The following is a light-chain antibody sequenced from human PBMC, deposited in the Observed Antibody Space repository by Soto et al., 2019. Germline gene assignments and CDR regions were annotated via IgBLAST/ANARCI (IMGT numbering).Light chain of an antibody. CDR2: DVT. CDR3: CSYTSSSTYV. J-gene: IGLJ1*01. Sequence: QSALTQPASVSGSPGQSNTISCTGTRSDVGGYNYVYWHQQHPGKAPKLMIYDVTNRPSGVSDRFSGSKSGNTASLTISGLQAEDEADYYCCSYTSSSTYVFGAGTKVTVL. CDR1: RSDVGGYNY. V-gene: IGLV2-14*01.